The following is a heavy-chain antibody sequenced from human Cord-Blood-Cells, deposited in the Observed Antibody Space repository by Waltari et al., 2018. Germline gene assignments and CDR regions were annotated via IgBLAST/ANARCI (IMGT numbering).Heavy chain of an antibody. Sequence: QVQLQQWGAGLLKPSETLSLTCAVYGGSFSGYYWSWIRQPPGKGLEWIGEINHSGSTNHTPSLRGRFTISLDTPRNQFSLRRSLVTAADTAGYYWARVGGYSYGYLYFAYGGQETLVTVSS. D-gene: IGHD5-18*01. CDR3: ARVGGYSYGYLYFAY. V-gene: IGHV4-34*01. CDR2: INHSGST. CDR1: GGSFSGYY. J-gene: IGHJ4*02.